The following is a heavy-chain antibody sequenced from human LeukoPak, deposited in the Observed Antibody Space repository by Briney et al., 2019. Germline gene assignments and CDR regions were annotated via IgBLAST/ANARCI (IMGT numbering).Heavy chain of an antibody. J-gene: IGHJ4*02. V-gene: IGHV1-69*13. CDR1: GGTFSSYA. D-gene: IGHD5-12*01. CDR2: IIPIFGTA. CDR3: ARPTLKSFDY. Sequence: VASVKVSCTASGGTFSSYAISWVRQAPGQGLEWMGGIIPIFGTANYAQKFQGRVTITADESTSTAYMELSSLRSEDTAVYYCARPTLKSFDYWGQGTLVTVSS.